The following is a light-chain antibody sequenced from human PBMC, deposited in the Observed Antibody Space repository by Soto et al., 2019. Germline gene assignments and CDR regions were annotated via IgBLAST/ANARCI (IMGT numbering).Light chain of an antibody. CDR1: SSDVGGYNY. CDR2: EVS. V-gene: IGLV2-14*01. CDR3: SSYTSSSTSVV. J-gene: IGLJ2*01. Sequence: QSALTQPASVSGSPGQSITISCTGTSSDVGGYNYVSWYQQHPGKAPKAMIYEVSYRPSGVSNRFSGSKSGNTASLTISGLQAEDEADYYCSSYTSSSTSVVFGGGTKLTVL.